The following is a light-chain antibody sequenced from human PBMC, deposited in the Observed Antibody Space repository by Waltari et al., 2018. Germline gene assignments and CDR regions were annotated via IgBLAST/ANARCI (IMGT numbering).Light chain of an antibody. J-gene: IGKJ2*01. Sequence: EIVFTQSPGTLSFSPGETATLSCRASQSVSGYLAWYQQKPGQAPSLLIYGASNRATGISDRFSGSGSGTDFTLTISRLEPEDFAVYYCRHYGSSRYTFGQGTKLEIK. CDR3: RHYGSSRYT. V-gene: IGKV3-20*01. CDR1: QSVSGY. CDR2: GAS.